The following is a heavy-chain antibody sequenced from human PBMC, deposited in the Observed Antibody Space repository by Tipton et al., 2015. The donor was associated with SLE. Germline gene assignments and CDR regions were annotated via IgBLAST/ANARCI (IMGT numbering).Heavy chain of an antibody. CDR1: GGSFSGYY. J-gene: IGHJ4*02. CDR2: INHSGST. V-gene: IGHV4-34*01. Sequence: GLVKPSETLSLTCAVYGGSFSGYYWSWIRQPPGKGLEWIGEINHSGSTNYNPSLKSRVTISVDTSKNQFSLKLSSVTAADTAVYYCARELGAWPDYGDYERGFDYWGQGTLVTVSS. D-gene: IGHD4-17*01. CDR3: ARELGAWPDYGDYERGFDY.